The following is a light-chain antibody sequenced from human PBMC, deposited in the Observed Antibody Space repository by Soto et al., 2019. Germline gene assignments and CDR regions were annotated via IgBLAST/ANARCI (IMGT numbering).Light chain of an antibody. CDR3: SSYTSSSTRV. CDR2: DVS. V-gene: IGLV2-14*01. J-gene: IGLJ2*01. Sequence: QSALTQPASVSGSPGQSITISCTGTSSDVGGYNYVSWYQQHPSKAPKLMIYDVSNRPSGVSNRFSGSKSGNTASLTISGLQAEDEDDYYCSSYTSSSTRVFGGGTKVTVL. CDR1: SSDVGGYNY.